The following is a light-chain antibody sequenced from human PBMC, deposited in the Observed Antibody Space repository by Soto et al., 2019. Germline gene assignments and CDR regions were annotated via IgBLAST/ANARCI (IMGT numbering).Light chain of an antibody. CDR2: AAS. J-gene: IGKJ3*01. V-gene: IGKV1-27*01. Sequence: DIQMTQSPTSLSASVGDRVTIICRASQGIRNFVAWYHQKPGKAPKLLIYAASTLQSVVPSRLSGSGSGTDFTLTINSLQAEDVATYSCQKYSSVPVFGPGTKVEIK. CDR3: QKYSSVPV. CDR1: QGIRNF.